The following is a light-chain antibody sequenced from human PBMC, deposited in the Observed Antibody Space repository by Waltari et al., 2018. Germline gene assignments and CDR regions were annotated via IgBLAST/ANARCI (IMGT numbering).Light chain of an antibody. J-gene: IGLJ2*01. CDR1: STDVGGYNY. CDR2: DVS. V-gene: IGLV2-11*01. CDR3: CSYAGSYTLV. Sequence: QSALTQPRSVSGSPGQSVTISCTGTSTDVGGYNYASLYQQHPGKAPKLMIYDVSKRPSGVPDRFSGSKSGNTASLTISGLQAEDEADYYRCSYAGSYTLVFGGGTKLTVL.